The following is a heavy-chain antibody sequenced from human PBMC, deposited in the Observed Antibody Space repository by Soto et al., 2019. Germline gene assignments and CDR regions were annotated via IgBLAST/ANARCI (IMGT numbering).Heavy chain of an antibody. Sequence: GGSLRLSCAASGFTFNTYAMSWVRQAPGKGLEWVSSISNGGNTYSADSVKGRFTISRDNSKNTLYLQMNSLRADDTAVYYCEKDGLSTTGLGYWGQGTLVTVSS. J-gene: IGHJ4*02. CDR3: EKDGLSTTGLGY. V-gene: IGHV3-23*01. D-gene: IGHD1-1*01. CDR2: ISNGGNT. CDR1: GFTFNTYA.